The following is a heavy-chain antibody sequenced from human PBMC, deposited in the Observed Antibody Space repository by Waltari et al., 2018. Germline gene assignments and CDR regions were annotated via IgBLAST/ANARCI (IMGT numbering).Heavy chain of an antibody. J-gene: IGHJ4*02. Sequence: QLQLQESGPGLVKPSETLSLTCTVSGGSISSSSYYWGWLRQPPGKGLEWIGSIDYSGSTYYNPSLKSRVTISVDTSKNQFSLKLSSVTAADTAVYYCARDSRYSSGWDPFDYWGQGTLVTVSS. CDR2: IDYSGST. CDR3: ARDSRYSSGWDPFDY. V-gene: IGHV4-39*02. D-gene: IGHD6-19*01. CDR1: GGSISSSSYY.